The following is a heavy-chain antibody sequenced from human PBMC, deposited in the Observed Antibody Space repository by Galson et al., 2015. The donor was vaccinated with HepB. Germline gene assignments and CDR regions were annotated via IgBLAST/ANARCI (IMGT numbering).Heavy chain of an antibody. V-gene: IGHV3-23*01. D-gene: IGHD3-10*01. CDR2: IGGSGDTT. CDR1: GFTLSTYA. Sequence: SLRLSCAASGFTLSTYAMNWVRQAPGEGLEWVSFIGGSGDTTYYADSVKGRFTISRDNSKNTLYLQMNSLRAEDTALYYCAKGGGPQQGYKAEPFDHWGRGTLVTVSS. CDR3: AKGGGPQQGYKAEPFDH. J-gene: IGHJ5*02.